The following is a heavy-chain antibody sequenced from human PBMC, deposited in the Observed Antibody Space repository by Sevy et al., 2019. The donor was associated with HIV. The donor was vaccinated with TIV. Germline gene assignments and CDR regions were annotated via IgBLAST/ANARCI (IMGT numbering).Heavy chain of an antibody. CDR2: ISYDGSNK. V-gene: IGHV3-30*18. CDR1: GFTFSSYG. CDR3: AKCRYDSSESGAFDI. J-gene: IGHJ3*02. Sequence: GGSLRLSCAASGFTFSSYGMHWVRQAPGKGLEWVAVISYDGSNKYYADSVKGRFTISRDNSKNTLYLQMNSLRAEDTAVYYCAKCRYDSSESGAFDIWGQGTMVTVSS. D-gene: IGHD3-22*01.